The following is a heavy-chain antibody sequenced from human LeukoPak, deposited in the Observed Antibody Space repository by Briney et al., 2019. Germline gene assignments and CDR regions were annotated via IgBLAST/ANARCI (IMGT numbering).Heavy chain of an antibody. J-gene: IGHJ4*02. Sequence: GGSLRLSCAASGFTFSNYAMHWVRQAPGKGLEWVAVISHDGSKKYYADSVKGRFTISRDDSKYTLYLQMNSLGPEDTAVYYCARALSGSPPYDSWGQGTLVTVSS. CDR2: ISHDGSKK. CDR3: ARALSGSPPYDS. CDR1: GFTFSNYA. V-gene: IGHV3-30-3*01. D-gene: IGHD1-26*01.